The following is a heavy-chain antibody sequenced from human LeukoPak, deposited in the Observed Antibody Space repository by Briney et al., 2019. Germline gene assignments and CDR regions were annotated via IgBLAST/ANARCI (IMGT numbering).Heavy chain of an antibody. CDR3: ARRDSSGWYGLFGMDV. V-gene: IGHV3-74*01. J-gene: IGHJ6*04. CDR2: INSDGSST. D-gene: IGHD6-19*01. Sequence: GGSLRLSCAASGFTFSSYWVHWVRQAPGKGLVCVSRINSDGSSTSYADSVKGRFTISRDNAKNTLYLQMNSLRAEDTAVYYCARRDSSGWYGLFGMDVWGKGTTVTVSS. CDR1: GFTFSSYW.